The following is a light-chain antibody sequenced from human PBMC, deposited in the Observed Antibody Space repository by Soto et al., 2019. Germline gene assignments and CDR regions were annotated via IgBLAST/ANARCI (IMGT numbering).Light chain of an antibody. V-gene: IGKV1-8*01. CDR1: QGISSY. Sequence: AIRMTQSPSSFSASTGDRFTITCGASQGISSYLAWYQQKPGQAPKLLIYAASTLQSGVPSRFSGSGSGTDFTLTISCLQSEDYATYYCQQYYSYPLTFGRGTKVDIK. CDR2: AAS. J-gene: IGKJ4*01. CDR3: QQYYSYPLT.